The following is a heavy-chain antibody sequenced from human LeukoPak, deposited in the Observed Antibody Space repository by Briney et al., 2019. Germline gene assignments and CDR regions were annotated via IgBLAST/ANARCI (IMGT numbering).Heavy chain of an antibody. J-gene: IGHJ5*02. V-gene: IGHV1-69*05. D-gene: IGHD2-2*02. CDR1: GGTFSSYA. CDR3: ARDIVVVPAARPMNNWFDP. CDR2: IIPIFGTA. Sequence: GASVKVSCKASGGTFSSYAISWVRQAPGQGLEWMGGIIPIFGTANYAQKFQGRVTITTDESTRTTYMELSSLRSEDTAMYYCARDIVVVPAARPMNNWFDPWGQGTLVTVSS.